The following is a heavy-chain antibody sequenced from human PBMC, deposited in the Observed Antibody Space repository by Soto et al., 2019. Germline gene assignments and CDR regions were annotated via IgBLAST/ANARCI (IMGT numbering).Heavy chain of an antibody. D-gene: IGHD3-10*01. V-gene: IGHV4-59*01. CDR3: AGTMGARYNWFDP. CDR2: TYYSGST. J-gene: IGHJ5*02. Sequence: SETLSLTCIVSGVSITSYYWTWIRQPPGKGLEWIGYTYYSGSTNYNPSLKSRVAISVDTSKSQFSLKLKSVTSADTAVYYCAGTMGARYNWFDPWGQGPLVTLSS. CDR1: GVSITSYY.